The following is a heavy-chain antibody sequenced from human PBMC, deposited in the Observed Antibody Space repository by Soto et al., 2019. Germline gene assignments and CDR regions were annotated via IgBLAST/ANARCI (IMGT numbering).Heavy chain of an antibody. CDR1: GFNVMSYW. D-gene: IGHD3-16*01. CDR2: VKEDGSEL. J-gene: IGHJ4*02. V-gene: IGHV3-7*01. CDR3: ARDIGFDYVN. Sequence: GGSLRLSCAVSGFNVMSYWMSWVRQAPGKGLEWVASVKEDGSELYYLHSVRGRFSISRDSAGNALHLTMNYLSAEDTGVYFCARDIGFDYVNWGQGIPVTVTS.